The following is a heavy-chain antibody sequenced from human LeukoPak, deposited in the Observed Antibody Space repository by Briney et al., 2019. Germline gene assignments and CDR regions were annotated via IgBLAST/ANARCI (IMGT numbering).Heavy chain of an antibody. V-gene: IGHV3-7*01. J-gene: IGHJ4*02. CDR2: IKQDGSEK. D-gene: IGHD3-22*01. CDR3: ARDGSSGYNDY. CDR1: GFTFSSYW. Sequence: PGGSLRLSCAASGFTFSSYWMSWFRQAPGKGLEWVANIKQDGSEKYYVDSVKGRFTISRDNAKNSLYLQMNSLRAEDTAVYYCARDGSSGYNDYWGQGTLVTVSS.